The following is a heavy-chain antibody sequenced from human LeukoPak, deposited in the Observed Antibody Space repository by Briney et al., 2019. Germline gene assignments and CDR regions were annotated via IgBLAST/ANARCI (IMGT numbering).Heavy chain of an antibody. CDR2: IYYSGST. CDR1: GGSISSGDYY. CDR3: ARGVTTDYFDY. D-gene: IGHD4-17*01. Sequence: PSXTLSLTCTVSGGSISSGDYYWSWIRQPPGKGLEWIGYIYYSGSTYYNPSLKSRVTISVDTSKNQFSLKLSSVTAADTAVYYCARGVTTDYFDYWGQGTLVTVSS. V-gene: IGHV4-30-4*08. J-gene: IGHJ4*02.